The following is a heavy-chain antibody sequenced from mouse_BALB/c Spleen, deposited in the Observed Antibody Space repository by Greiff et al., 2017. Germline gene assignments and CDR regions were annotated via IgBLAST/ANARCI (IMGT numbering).Heavy chain of an antibody. V-gene: IGHV5-9-4*01. J-gene: IGHJ2*01. Sequence: EVMLVESGGGLVKPGGSLKLSCAASGFTFSSYAMSWVRQSPEKRLEWVAEISSGGSYTYYPDTVTGRFTISRDNAKNTLYLEMSSLRSEDTAMYYCARHSLLRLLDYWGQGTTLTVSS. CDR2: ISSGGSYT. CDR1: GFTFSSYA. CDR3: ARHSLLRLLDY. D-gene: IGHD1-2*01.